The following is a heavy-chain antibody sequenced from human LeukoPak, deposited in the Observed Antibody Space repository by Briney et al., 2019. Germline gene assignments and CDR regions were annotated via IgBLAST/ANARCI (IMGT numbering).Heavy chain of an antibody. J-gene: IGHJ5*02. Sequence: ASVKVSCKASGYTFTSYGISWVRQAPGQGLEWMGWISAYNGNTNYAQKLQGRVTMTTDTSTSTAYMELRSLRSDDTAVYYCAREIAVAGTGGNWNDRGWFDPWGQGTLVTVSS. V-gene: IGHV1-18*01. D-gene: IGHD6-19*01. CDR1: GYTFTSYG. CDR2: ISAYNGNT. CDR3: AREIAVAGTGGNWNDRGWFDP.